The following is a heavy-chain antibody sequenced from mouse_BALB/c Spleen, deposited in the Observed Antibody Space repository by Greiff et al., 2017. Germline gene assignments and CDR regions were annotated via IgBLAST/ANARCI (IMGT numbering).Heavy chain of an antibody. Sequence: EVQLQESGPGLVKPSQSLSLTCTVTGYSITSDYAWNWIRQFPGNKLEWMGYISYSGSTSYNPSLKSRISITRDTSKNQFFLQLNSVTTEDTATYYCASYSRYAGAYSADTRGEGTTLTESS. CDR3: ASYSRYAGAYSADT. V-gene: IGHV3-2*02. CDR1: GYSITSDYA. J-gene: IGHJ2*01. CDR2: ISYSGST. D-gene: IGHD2-14*01.